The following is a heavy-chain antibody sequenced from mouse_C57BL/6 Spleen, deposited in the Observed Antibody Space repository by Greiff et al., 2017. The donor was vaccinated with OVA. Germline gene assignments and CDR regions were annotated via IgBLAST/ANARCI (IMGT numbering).Heavy chain of an antibody. CDR2: IDPSDSYT. D-gene: IGHD1-1*01. Sequence: QVQLQQPGAELVKPGASVKLSCKASGYTFTSYWMQWVKQRPGQGLEWIGEIDPSDSYTNYNQKFKGKATLTVDTSSSTAYMQLSSLTSEDSAVYYCARGYYGSSPHAMDYWGQGTSVTVSS. V-gene: IGHV1-50*01. CDR1: GYTFTSYW. CDR3: ARGYYGSSPHAMDY. J-gene: IGHJ4*01.